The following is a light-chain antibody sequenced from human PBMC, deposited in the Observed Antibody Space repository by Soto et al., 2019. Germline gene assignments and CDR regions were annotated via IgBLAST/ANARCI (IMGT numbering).Light chain of an antibody. J-gene: IGKJ3*01. CDR2: GAS. V-gene: IGKV3-20*01. CDR1: QSVSSTY. Sequence: EIVLTQSPGTLSLSPGERATLSCRASQSVSSTYLGWYQQKPGQAPRLLISGASSRATGIPDRFSGSGSGTDFTLTISRLAPEDFAVYYCQQYGSIPFTFGHGTQLAI. CDR3: QQYGSIPFT.